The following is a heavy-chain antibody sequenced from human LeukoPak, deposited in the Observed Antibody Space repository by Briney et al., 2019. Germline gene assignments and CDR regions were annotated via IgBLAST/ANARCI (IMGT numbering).Heavy chain of an antibody. J-gene: IGHJ4*02. D-gene: IGHD6-19*01. Sequence: GGSLRLSCAASGFTFSSYSMNWVRQAPGKGLEWVSSISSNSSYIYYADSVKGRFTISRDNSKNTLYLQMNSLRAEDTAVYYCASSGQWLVPEYYFDYWGQGTLVTVSS. CDR2: ISSNSSYI. CDR1: GFTFSSYS. CDR3: ASSGQWLVPEYYFDY. V-gene: IGHV3-21*01.